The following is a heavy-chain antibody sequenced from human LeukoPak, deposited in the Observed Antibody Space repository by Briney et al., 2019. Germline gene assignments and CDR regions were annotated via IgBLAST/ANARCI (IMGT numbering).Heavy chain of an antibody. Sequence: SETLSLTCAVYGGSFSGYYWSWIRQPPGKGLEWIGYIYYSGSTNYNPSLKSRVTISVETSKNQFSLKLSSVTAADTAVYYCARGAVAEPSSFDYWGQGTLVTVSS. CDR2: IYYSGST. D-gene: IGHD6-19*01. CDR3: ARGAVAEPSSFDY. J-gene: IGHJ4*02. V-gene: IGHV4-59*01. CDR1: GGSFSGYY.